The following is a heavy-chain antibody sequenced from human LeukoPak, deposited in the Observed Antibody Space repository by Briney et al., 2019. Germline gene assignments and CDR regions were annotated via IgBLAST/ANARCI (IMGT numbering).Heavy chain of an antibody. V-gene: IGHV3-74*01. J-gene: IGHJ1*01. D-gene: IGHD3-22*01. CDR3: ARAPSEIGGYYPEYFRH. CDR1: GFTFSSYW. Sequence: PGGSLRLSCAASGFTFSSYWMHWLRQAPGKGLVWVSRIKGDGNTNYADSVKGRFTISRDNAKNTVSLQMNSLRAEDTGVYYCARAPSEIGGYYPEYFRHWGQGTLVTVSS. CDR2: IKGDGNT.